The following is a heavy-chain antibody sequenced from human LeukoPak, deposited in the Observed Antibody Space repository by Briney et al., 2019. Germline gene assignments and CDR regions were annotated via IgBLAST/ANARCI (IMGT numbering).Heavy chain of an antibody. V-gene: IGHV1-2*02. D-gene: IGHD1-1*01. Sequence: ASVKVSCKASGYTSTGYYMHWVRQAPGQGLEWMGWINPNSGGTNYAQKFQGRVTMTRDTSISTAYMELSRLRSDDTAEYYCAREMLTIARLYYYGMDVWGQGTTVTVSS. CDR1: GYTSTGYY. CDR3: AREMLTIARLYYYGMDV. CDR2: INPNSGGT. J-gene: IGHJ6*02.